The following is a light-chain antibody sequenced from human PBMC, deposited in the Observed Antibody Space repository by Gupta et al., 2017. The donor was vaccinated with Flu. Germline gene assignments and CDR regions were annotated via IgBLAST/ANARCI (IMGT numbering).Light chain of an antibody. CDR3: RQYSGYSAYS. V-gene: IGKV1-5*03. CDR2: QAA. Sequence: SSLSASVGDRGTITCRAGQRINSWLVWYQQKQAKAAKLLLYQAAIREGGVVSRLSGSGCGRKFTLTISSRLPDDYAAYYCRQYSGYSAYSFGQGTKLEIK. J-gene: IGKJ2*03. CDR1: QRINSW.